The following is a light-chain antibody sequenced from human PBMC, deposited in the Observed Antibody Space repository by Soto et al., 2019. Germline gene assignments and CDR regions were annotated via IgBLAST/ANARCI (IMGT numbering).Light chain of an antibody. Sequence: DIQMTQSPSTLSASVGDRVTITCRASQSIGNYLAWYQQKPGKAPPLLIYRASTLESGVPSRFSGSGSGTDFTLTISSLQPDDFATYHCQQFNFYSTFGQGTRVEI. CDR1: QSIGNY. CDR2: RAS. CDR3: QQFNFYST. V-gene: IGKV1-5*03. J-gene: IGKJ1*01.